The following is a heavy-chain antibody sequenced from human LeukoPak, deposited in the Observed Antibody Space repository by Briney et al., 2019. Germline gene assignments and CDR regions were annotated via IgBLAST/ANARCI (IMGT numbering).Heavy chain of an antibody. Sequence: GGSLRLSCLASGFTVGNNHMSWVRQAPGKGLEWVSAISGSGGSTYYADSVKGRFTISRDNSKNTLYLQMNSLRAEDTAVYYCAKSGYCSSTSCYYPPLYYYYFYMDVWGKGTTVTVSS. CDR2: ISGSGGST. CDR1: GFTVGNNH. J-gene: IGHJ6*03. D-gene: IGHD2-2*03. V-gene: IGHV3-23*01. CDR3: AKSGYCSSTSCYYPPLYYYYFYMDV.